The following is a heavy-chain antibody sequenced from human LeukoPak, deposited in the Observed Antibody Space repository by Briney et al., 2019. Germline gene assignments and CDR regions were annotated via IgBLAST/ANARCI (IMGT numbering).Heavy chain of an antibody. J-gene: IGHJ6*03. D-gene: IGHD1-26*01. V-gene: IGHV4-39*01. Sequence: PSETLSLTCTVSGGSISSSSYYWGWIRQPPGKGLEWIGSIYYSGSTYYNPSLKSRVTISVDTSKNQFSLKLSSVTAADTAVYYCARTVQELPTLYYYYYYMDVWGKGTTVTVSS. CDR2: IYYSGST. CDR1: GGSISSSSYY. CDR3: ARTVQELPTLYYYYYYMDV.